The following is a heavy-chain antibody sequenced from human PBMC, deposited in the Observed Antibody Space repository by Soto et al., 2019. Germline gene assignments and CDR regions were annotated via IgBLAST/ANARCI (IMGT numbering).Heavy chain of an antibody. Sequence: VSGGSISYNSYDWGWIRQPPGKGLEWIGGIFYTGTTYYSPSLKDRVTMSMDTSKNSFSVNLTSVTAADTAVYYCAGQTFTIAAASYGRSNWFDPWGPGTLVTVSS. CDR2: IFYTGTT. J-gene: IGHJ5*02. D-gene: IGHD6-25*01. CDR3: AGQTFTIAAASYGRSNWFDP. V-gene: IGHV4-39*01. CDR1: GGSISYNSYD.